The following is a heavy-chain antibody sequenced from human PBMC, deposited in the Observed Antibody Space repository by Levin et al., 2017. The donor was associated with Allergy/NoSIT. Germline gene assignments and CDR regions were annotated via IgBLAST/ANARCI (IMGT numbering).Heavy chain of an antibody. Sequence: GESLKISCKASGYTFTSYGISWVRQAPGQGLEWMGWISAYNGNTNYAQKLQGRVTMTTDTSTSTAYMELRSLRSDDTAVYYCAREGIRYFDWSRWYYFDYWGQGTLVTVSS. J-gene: IGHJ4*02. V-gene: IGHV1-18*01. CDR3: AREGIRYFDWSRWYYFDY. CDR2: ISAYNGNT. CDR1: GYTFTSYG. D-gene: IGHD3-9*01.